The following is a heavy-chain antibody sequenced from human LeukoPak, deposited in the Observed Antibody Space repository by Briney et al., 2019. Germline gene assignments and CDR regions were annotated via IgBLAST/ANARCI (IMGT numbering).Heavy chain of an antibody. D-gene: IGHD3-22*01. CDR3: ATDPPSSGYYTGFDY. CDR2: FDPEVGET. Sequence: ASVKVSCKVSGYTLTELFMHWVRQAPGKGLEWMGGFDPEVGETIYAQKFQGRVTMTEDTSTDTAHMELSSLGAEDTAVYYCATDPPSSGYYTGFDYWGQGTLVTVSS. V-gene: IGHV1-24*01. J-gene: IGHJ4*02. CDR1: GYTLTELF.